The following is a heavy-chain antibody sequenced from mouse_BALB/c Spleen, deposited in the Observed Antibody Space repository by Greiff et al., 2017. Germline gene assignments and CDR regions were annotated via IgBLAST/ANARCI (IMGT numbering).Heavy chain of an antibody. Sequence: VQLVESGPGLVAPSQSLSITCTVSGFSLTDYGVSWIRQPPGKGLEWLGVIWGGGSTYYNSALKSRLSISKDNSKSQVFLKMNSLQTDDTAMYYCAKHHYYGSSYWYFDYWGQGTTLTVSS. CDR1: GFSLTDYG. CDR2: IWGGGST. CDR3: AKHHYYGSSYWYFDY. D-gene: IGHD1-1*01. J-gene: IGHJ2*01. V-gene: IGHV2-6-5*01.